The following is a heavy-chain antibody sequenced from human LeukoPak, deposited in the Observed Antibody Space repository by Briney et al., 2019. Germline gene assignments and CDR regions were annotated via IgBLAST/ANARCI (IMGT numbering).Heavy chain of an antibody. CDR3: ASVGGYSDAFDI. CDR1: GGSISSYY. D-gene: IGHD3-16*01. CDR2: IYYSGST. Sequence: PSETLSLTCTVSGGSISSYYWSWIRQPPGKGLEWIGYIYYSGSTNYNPSLKSRVTISVDTSKNQFSLKLSSVTAADTAVYYCASVGGYSDAFDIWGQGTMVTVSS. V-gene: IGHV4-59*08. J-gene: IGHJ3*02.